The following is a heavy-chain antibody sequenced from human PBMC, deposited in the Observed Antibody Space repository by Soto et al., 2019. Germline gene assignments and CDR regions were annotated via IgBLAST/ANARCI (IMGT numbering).Heavy chain of an antibody. V-gene: IGHV4-4*07. CDR2: VYSSGRT. CDR1: GVSIINNY. J-gene: IGHJ4*02. Sequence: SETLSLTSAVSGVSIINNYWTWIRQPAGKGLEWLGRVYSSGRTTYNPSLKSRLTMSVDTSKNQFSLHLTSVTAADTAVYYCARREDTFDFWGQGMLVTVSS. CDR3: ARREDTFDF.